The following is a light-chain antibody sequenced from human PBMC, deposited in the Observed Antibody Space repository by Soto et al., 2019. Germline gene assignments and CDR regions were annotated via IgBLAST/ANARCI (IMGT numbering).Light chain of an antibody. CDR1: SSDVGSYNR. V-gene: IGLV2-18*02. CDR3: SSYTSSNNYV. J-gene: IGLJ1*01. Sequence: QSVLTQPPSVSGSPGQSVTISCTGTSSDVGSYNRVSWYQQPLGTAPKLMIYEVSNRPSGVPDRFSGSKSGSTASLTISGLQAEDEAAYYCSSYTSSNNYVFGTGTKLTVL. CDR2: EVS.